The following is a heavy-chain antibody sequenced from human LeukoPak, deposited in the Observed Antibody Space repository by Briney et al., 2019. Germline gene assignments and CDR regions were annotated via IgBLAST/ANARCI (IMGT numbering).Heavy chain of an antibody. Sequence: KPSETLSLTCTVSGGSISSSSYYWGWIRQPPGKGLEWIGSIYYSGSTYYNPSLKSRVTISVDTSKNQFSLKLSSVTAADTAVYYCARRRDYYDSSGYFLYLDAFDIWGQGTMVTVSS. V-gene: IGHV4-39*01. D-gene: IGHD3-22*01. J-gene: IGHJ3*02. CDR3: ARRRDYYDSSGYFLYLDAFDI. CDR1: GGSISSSSYY. CDR2: IYYSGST.